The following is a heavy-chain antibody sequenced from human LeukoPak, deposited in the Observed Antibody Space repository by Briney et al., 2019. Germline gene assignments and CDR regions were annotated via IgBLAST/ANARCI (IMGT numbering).Heavy chain of an antibody. D-gene: IGHD3-10*01. CDR2: IYYSGST. CDR1: GGSISSSSYY. V-gene: IGHV4-39*05. CDR3: AIIYGSGSYYIGY. J-gene: IGHJ4*02. Sequence: SETPSLTCTVSGGSISSSSYYWGWIRQPPGKGLEWIGSIYYSGSTYYNPSLKSRVTISVDTSKNQFSLKLSSVTAADTAVYYCAIIYGSGSYYIGYWGQGTLVTVSS.